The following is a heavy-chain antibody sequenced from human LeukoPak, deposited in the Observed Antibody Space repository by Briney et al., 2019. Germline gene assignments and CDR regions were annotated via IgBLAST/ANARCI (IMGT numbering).Heavy chain of an antibody. Sequence: PGGSLRLSCAASGFTFSSYWMSWVRQAPGKGLEWVANIKQDGSEKYYVDSVKGRFTISRDNAKNSLYLQMNSLRAEDMALYYCAKGYSSSWSFAEYFQHWGQGTLVTVSS. CDR3: AKGYSSSWSFAEYFQH. CDR2: IKQDGSEK. CDR1: GFTFSSYW. V-gene: IGHV3-7*03. D-gene: IGHD6-13*01. J-gene: IGHJ1*01.